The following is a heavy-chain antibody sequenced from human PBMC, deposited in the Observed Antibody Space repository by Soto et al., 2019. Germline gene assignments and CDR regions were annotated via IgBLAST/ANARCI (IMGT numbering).Heavy chain of an antibody. CDR3: AKDMHSVPES. CDR1: GFTFIRYW. J-gene: IGHJ5*02. D-gene: IGHD2-15*01. CDR2: IITDGSIT. V-gene: IGHV3-74*01. Sequence: EVQLVESGGGFVQPGGSLRLSCAASGFTFIRYWMYWVRQAPGKGLVWVSRIITDGSITSYADSVKGRFTVSRDNARDMLYLQMNSLRAEDTAVYYCAKDMHSVPESWGQGTLGSVSS.